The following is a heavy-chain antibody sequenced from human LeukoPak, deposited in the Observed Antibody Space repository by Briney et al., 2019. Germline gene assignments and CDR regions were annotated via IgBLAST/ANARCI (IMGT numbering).Heavy chain of an antibody. D-gene: IGHD6-6*01. J-gene: IGHJ4*02. Sequence: SETLSLTCTVSGGSISSYYWSWIRQPPGKGLEWIGYIYYSGSTNYNPSLKSRVTISVDTSKNQFSLKLSSVTAADTAVYYCARDRSAYSSSSALDYWGQGTLVTVSS. CDR3: ARDRSAYSSSSALDY. V-gene: IGHV4-59*01. CDR2: IYYSGST. CDR1: GGSISSYY.